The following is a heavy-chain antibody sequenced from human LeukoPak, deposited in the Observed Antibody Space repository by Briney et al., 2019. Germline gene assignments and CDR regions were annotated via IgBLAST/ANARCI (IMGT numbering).Heavy chain of an antibody. CDR3: AKVMKGSERLTMVRGVIIKTAGLYYMDV. Sequence: GGSLRLSCAASGFTFSSYAMNWVRQAPGRGLEWVSGFSGSGGTTYYADSVKGRFTISRDNSKNTVYLQMNSLRAEDTAVYYCAKVMKGSERLTMVRGVIIKTAGLYYMDVWGKGTTVTVSS. J-gene: IGHJ6*03. CDR1: GFTFSSYA. CDR2: FSGSGGTT. V-gene: IGHV3-23*01. D-gene: IGHD3-10*01.